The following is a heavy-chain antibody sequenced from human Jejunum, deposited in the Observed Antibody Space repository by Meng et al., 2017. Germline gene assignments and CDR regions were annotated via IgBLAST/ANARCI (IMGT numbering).Heavy chain of an antibody. V-gene: IGHV4-59*01. CDR2: IYHTGST. CDR1: GGSIISYY. D-gene: IGHD2-15*01. J-gene: IGHJ4*02. Sequence: SETLSLTCTVSGGSIISYYWSWIRQPPGKGLEWIGYIYHTGSTKYNPSLKSRITISVDTSKNQFSLKLNSVTAADTAVYYCARERGYCSGGSCYELNYWGQGILVTVSS. CDR3: ARERGYCSGGSCYELNY.